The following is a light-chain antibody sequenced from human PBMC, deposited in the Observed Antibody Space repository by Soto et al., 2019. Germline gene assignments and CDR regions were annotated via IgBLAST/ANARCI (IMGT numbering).Light chain of an antibody. Sequence: DVQMTQSPSSVSASVGDRVTIPCRASQNIGSWLAWYQQKPGKAPKLLIFAASSLQSGVPSRFSGSGSGTDFSLTISSLQPEDFATYYCQHAHNFPLTYGQGTKVDIK. J-gene: IGKJ1*01. CDR3: QHAHNFPLT. V-gene: IGKV1-12*01. CDR1: QNIGSW. CDR2: AAS.